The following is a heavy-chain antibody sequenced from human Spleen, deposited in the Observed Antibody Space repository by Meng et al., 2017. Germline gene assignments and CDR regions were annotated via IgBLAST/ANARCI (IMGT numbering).Heavy chain of an antibody. CDR1: GGTFRSNA. CDR2: FIPIFGTA. CDR3: ASVLRFSVWYFDL. V-gene: IGHV1-69*06. D-gene: IGHD3-3*01. J-gene: IGHJ2*01. Sequence: QVQVVQSGAEVKRPGSSVKVSCKASGGTFRSNAISWVRQASGQGLEWMGGFIPIFGTANYAQKFQGRVTITADKSTSTAYMELSSLRSEDTAVYYCASVLRFSVWYFDLWGRGTLVTVSS.